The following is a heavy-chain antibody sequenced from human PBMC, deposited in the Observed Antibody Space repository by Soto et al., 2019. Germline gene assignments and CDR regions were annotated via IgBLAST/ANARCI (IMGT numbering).Heavy chain of an antibody. V-gene: IGHV1-3*01. Sequence: QVQVVQSGAEVKKPGASVKVSCKASGYTFTSYAMHWVRQAPGQRLEWMGWINPGNGNTKKSQKFQGRVTITRDTFASTAFMELSSLRSEDSAVYYCARVVSSVSTFDFDLWGRGTLVTVSS. D-gene: IGHD3-10*01. J-gene: IGHJ2*01. CDR3: ARVVSSVSTFDFDL. CDR1: GYTFTSYA. CDR2: INPGNGNT.